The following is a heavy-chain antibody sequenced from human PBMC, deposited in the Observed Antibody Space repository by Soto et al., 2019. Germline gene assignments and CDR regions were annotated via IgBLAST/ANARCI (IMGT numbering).Heavy chain of an antibody. J-gene: IGHJ5*02. CDR3: ARDDGYGWFDP. D-gene: IGHD3-16*01. CDR2: INGGNGNT. Sequence: QVQLVQSGSEVKKPGASVKLSCKASGYPFTGHALHWVRQAPGQSPEWVGWINGGNGNTKYSQKLQGRGTLTRDTSANTAYMELTRVRSEDTAIYYCARDDGYGWFDPWGQGSLVTVSS. V-gene: IGHV1-3*01. CDR1: GYPFTGHA.